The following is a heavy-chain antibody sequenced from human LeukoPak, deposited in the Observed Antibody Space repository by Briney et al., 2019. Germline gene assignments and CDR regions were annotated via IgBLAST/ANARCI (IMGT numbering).Heavy chain of an antibody. CDR1: GGSFSGYY. Sequence: SETLSLTCAVYGGSFSGYYWSWIRQPPGKGLEWIGEINHSGSTNYDPSLKSRVTISVDTSKNQFSLKLSSVTAADTAVYYCARMYSGTSYYFDYWGQGTLVTVSS. V-gene: IGHV4-34*01. CDR3: ARMYSGTSYYFDY. CDR2: INHSGST. D-gene: IGHD1-26*01. J-gene: IGHJ4*02.